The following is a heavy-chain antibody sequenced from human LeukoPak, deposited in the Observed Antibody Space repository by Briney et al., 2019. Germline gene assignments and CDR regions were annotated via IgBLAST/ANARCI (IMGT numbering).Heavy chain of an antibody. J-gene: IGHJ4*02. CDR1: GFPLSSNS. Sequence: GGSLRLSCAASGFPLSSNSINWFRQAPGKGLEWVAYISASGSNIYYVDSVKGRFTVSRDNPKSSPFLQMNSPRAEDTAVYYCARVKGSYYDYWGQGALVTVSS. D-gene: IGHD2-15*01. CDR3: ARVKGSYYDY. CDR2: ISASGSNI. V-gene: IGHV3-48*01.